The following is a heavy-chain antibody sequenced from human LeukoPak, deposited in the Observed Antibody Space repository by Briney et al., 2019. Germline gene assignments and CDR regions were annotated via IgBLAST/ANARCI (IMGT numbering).Heavy chain of an antibody. CDR1: GLTFSSYW. CDR3: ARPRCGGDCPPQH. D-gene: IGHD2-21*02. Sequence: GGSLRLSCAASGLTFSSYWMHWVRQAPGKGLVWVSRINSDGSSTSYADSVKGRFTISRGNAKNTLYLQMNSLRAEDTAVYCCARPRCGGDCPPQHWGQGTLVTVSS. CDR2: INSDGSST. V-gene: IGHV3-74*01. J-gene: IGHJ1*01.